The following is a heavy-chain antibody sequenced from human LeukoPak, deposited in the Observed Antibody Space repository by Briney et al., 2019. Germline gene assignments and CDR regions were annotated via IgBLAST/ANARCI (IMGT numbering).Heavy chain of an antibody. CDR2: IKSKTDGETT. D-gene: IGHD2-2*01. CDR1: GFTFSSYA. CDR3: TTELYRSSTSCPYAFDI. J-gene: IGHJ3*02. V-gene: IGHV3-15*01. Sequence: GGSLRLSCAASGFTFSSYAMSWVRQAPGMGLEWVGRIKSKTDGETTDYADPVTRRFTISRDDSENTLYLQMNSLKTEDTAVYYCTTELYRSSTSCPYAFDIWGQGTMVTVSS.